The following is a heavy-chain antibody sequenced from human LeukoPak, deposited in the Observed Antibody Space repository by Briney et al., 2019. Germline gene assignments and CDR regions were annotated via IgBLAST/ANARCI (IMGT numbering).Heavy chain of an antibody. CDR3: ARESCSSTSCYLGWFDP. CDR2: IIPIFGTA. J-gene: IGHJ5*02. CDR1: GGTFSSYA. Sequence: GASVKVSCKASGGTFSSYAISWVRQAPGQGLEWMGGIIPIFGTANYAQKFQGRVTITADKSTSTAYMELSSLRSEDTAVYYCARESCSSTSCYLGWFDPWGQGTLVTVSS. D-gene: IGHD2-2*01. V-gene: IGHV1-69*06.